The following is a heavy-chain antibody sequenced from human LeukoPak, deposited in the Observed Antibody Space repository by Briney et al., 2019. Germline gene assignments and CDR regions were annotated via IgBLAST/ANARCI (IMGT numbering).Heavy chain of an antibody. Sequence: SVKVSCKASGGTFSSYAISWVRQAPGQGLEWMGGIIPIFGTANYAQKFQGRATITADESTSTAYMELSSLRSEDTAVYYCARASSGYYDDAFDIWGQGTMVTVSS. CDR2: IIPIFGTA. V-gene: IGHV1-69*13. CDR3: ARASSGYYDDAFDI. D-gene: IGHD3-22*01. CDR1: GGTFSSYA. J-gene: IGHJ3*02.